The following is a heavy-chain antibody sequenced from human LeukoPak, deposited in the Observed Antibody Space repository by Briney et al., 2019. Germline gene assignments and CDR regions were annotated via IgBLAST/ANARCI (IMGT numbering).Heavy chain of an antibody. CDR3: GREAGVGSYLS. CDR1: GFTFSSYS. CDR2: IIRSSSYI. J-gene: IGHJ5*02. Sequence: GGSLRLSCAASGFTFSSYSMDWVRQAPGKGLEWVSSIIRSSSYIYYPDSVNRRSTITRDNAKNSLYLQMNSLRAEEAAEYYGGREAGVGSYLSWGQGTLVTVSS. D-gene: IGHD1-26*01. V-gene: IGHV3-21*01.